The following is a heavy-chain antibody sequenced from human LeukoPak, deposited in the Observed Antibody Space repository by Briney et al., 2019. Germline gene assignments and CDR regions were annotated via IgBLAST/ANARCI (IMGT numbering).Heavy chain of an antibody. CDR3: AKGLVPAAIRVGDY. Sequence: GGSLRLSCAASGFTFSSYAMHWVRQAPGKGLEWVAVISYDGSNKYYADSVKGRFTISRDNSQNTLYLQVNSLRAEDTAVYYCAKGLVPAAIRVGDYWGQGTLVTVSS. D-gene: IGHD2-2*01. CDR1: GFTFSSYA. V-gene: IGHV3-30-3*01. CDR2: ISYDGSNK. J-gene: IGHJ4*02.